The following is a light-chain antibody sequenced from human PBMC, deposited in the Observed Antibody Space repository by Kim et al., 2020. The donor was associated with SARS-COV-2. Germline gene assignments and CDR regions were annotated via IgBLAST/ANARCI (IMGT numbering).Light chain of an antibody. J-gene: IGLJ1*01. Sequence: QSVTISGTGTSRDVGGYNYVSWYQQHPGKAPKLMIYDVSKRPSGVPDRFSGSKSGNTASLTISGLQAEDEADYYCCSYAGSYTYVFGTGTKVTVL. CDR1: SRDVGGYNY. V-gene: IGLV2-11*01. CDR2: DVS. CDR3: CSYAGSYTYV.